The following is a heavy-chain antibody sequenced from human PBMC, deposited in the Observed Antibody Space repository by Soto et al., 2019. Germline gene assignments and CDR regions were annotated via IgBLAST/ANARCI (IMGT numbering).Heavy chain of an antibody. D-gene: IGHD6-6*01. Sequence: SETLSLTCAVYGGSFSGYYWSWIRQPPGKGLEWIGEINHSGSTNYNPSLKSRVTISVDTSKNQFSLKLSSVTAADTAVYYCARAPGEQLVPSLYYFDYWGQGTLVTVSS. CDR1: GGSFSGYY. J-gene: IGHJ4*02. CDR2: INHSGST. V-gene: IGHV4-34*01. CDR3: ARAPGEQLVPSLYYFDY.